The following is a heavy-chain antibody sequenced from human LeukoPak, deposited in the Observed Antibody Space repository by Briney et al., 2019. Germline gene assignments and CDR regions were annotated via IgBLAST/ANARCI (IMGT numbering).Heavy chain of an antibody. CDR1: GFTFDDYA. D-gene: IGHD3-10*01. Sequence: GGSLRLSCAASGFTFDDYAMHWVRQAPGKGLEWVSGISWNSGSIGYADSVKGRFTISRDNAKNSLYLQMNSLRAEDTALYYCAKGGGSGSYSSIDYWGRGTLVTVSS. V-gene: IGHV3-9*01. CDR3: AKGGGSGSYSSIDY. J-gene: IGHJ4*02. CDR2: ISWNSGSI.